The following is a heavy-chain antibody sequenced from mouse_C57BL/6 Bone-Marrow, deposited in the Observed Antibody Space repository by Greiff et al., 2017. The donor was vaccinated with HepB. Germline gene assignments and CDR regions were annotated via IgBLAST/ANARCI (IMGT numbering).Heavy chain of an antibody. CDR1: GYTFTSYW. CDR2: IDPSDSYT. V-gene: IGHV1-69*01. J-gene: IGHJ3*01. D-gene: IGHD3-1*01. Sequence: VQLQQPGAELVMPGASVKLSCKASGYTFTSYWMHWVKQRPGQGLEWIGEIDPSDSYTNYNQKFKGKSTLTVDKSSSTAYMQLSSLTSEDSAVYYCARGFFVYWGQGTLVTVSA. CDR3: ARGFFVY.